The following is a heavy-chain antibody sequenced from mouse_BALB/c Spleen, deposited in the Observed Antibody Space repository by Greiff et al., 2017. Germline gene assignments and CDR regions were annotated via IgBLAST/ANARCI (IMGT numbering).Heavy chain of an antibody. Sequence: EVQLVESGGGLVQPGGSLKLSCAASGFTFSSYTMSWVRQTPEKRLEWVAYISNGGGSTYYPDTVKGRFTISRDNAKNTLYLQMSSLKSEDTAMYYCATQLYDYDALAWFAYWGQGTLVTVSA. CDR2: ISNGGGST. CDR1: GFTFSSYT. D-gene: IGHD2-4*01. V-gene: IGHV5-12-2*01. J-gene: IGHJ3*01. CDR3: ATQLYDYDALAWFAY.